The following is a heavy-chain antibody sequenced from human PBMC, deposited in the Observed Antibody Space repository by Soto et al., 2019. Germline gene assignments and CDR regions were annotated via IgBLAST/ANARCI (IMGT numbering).Heavy chain of an antibody. D-gene: IGHD2-8*01. Sequence: GASVKVSCKASGYTFTSYDINWVRQATGQGLEWMGWMNPNSGNTGYAQKFQGRVTMTRNTSISTAYMELSSLRSEDTAVYYCARGSVMVYATPYYYYYYGMDVWGQGTTVTSP. CDR2: MNPNSGNT. V-gene: IGHV1-8*01. J-gene: IGHJ6*02. CDR1: GYTFTSYD. CDR3: ARGSVMVYATPYYYYYYGMDV.